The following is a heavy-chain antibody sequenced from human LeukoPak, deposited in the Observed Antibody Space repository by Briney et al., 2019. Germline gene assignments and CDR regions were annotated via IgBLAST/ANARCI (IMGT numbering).Heavy chain of an antibody. V-gene: IGHV1-2*02. CDR1: GYTFTGYY. Sequence: ASVKVSCKASGYTFTGYYMHWVRQAPGQGLEWMGWINPNSGGTNYAQKFQGRVTMTTDTSTSTAYMELRSLRSDDTAVYYCATANYGSGSYYNEFDYWGQGTLVTVSS. CDR3: ATANYGSGSYYNEFDY. D-gene: IGHD3-10*01. CDR2: INPNSGGT. J-gene: IGHJ4*02.